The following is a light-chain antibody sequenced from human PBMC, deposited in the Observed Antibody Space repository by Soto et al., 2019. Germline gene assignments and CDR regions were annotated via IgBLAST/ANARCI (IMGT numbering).Light chain of an antibody. CDR3: QQYGGSPPYT. CDR2: GAS. V-gene: IGKV3-20*01. CDR1: QSVTNNY. Sequence: EIVLTQSPGTLSLSPGERATLSCRASQSVTNNYLAWYQQKPGQAPRLLIYGASSRATGIPDRFRGSGSGTDFTLTISGLEPEDFAVFYCQQYGGSPPYTFGQGTKVEI. J-gene: IGKJ2*01.